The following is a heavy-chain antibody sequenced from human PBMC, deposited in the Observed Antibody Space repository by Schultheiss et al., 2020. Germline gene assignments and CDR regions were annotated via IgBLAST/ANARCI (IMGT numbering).Heavy chain of an antibody. D-gene: IGHD3-16*01. CDR1: GFTFSTYA. V-gene: IGHV3-23*01. CDR2: IFSSGST. J-gene: IGHJ4*02. CDR3: AKDDNGGALPG. Sequence: GGSLRLSCADSGFTFSTYAMSWVRQTPGKGPEWVSLIFSSGSTTYAGSVKGRFTISRDNSKNTLYLQMNSLRAEDTAVYYCAKDDNGGALPGWGQGTLVTVAS.